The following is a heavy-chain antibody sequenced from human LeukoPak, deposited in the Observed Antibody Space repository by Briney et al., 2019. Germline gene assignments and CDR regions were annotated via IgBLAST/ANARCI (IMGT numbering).Heavy chain of an antibody. Sequence: ASVKVSCKASGYTFTGYYMHWVRQAPGQGLEWMGWINPNSGGTNYAQKFQGSVTMTRDTSISTAYMELSRLRSDDTAVYYCARDNRSLGKYFQHWGHGTLVTVSS. CDR1: GYTFTGYY. V-gene: IGHV1-2*02. J-gene: IGHJ1*01. D-gene: IGHD2/OR15-2a*01. CDR3: ARDNRSLGKYFQH. CDR2: INPNSGGT.